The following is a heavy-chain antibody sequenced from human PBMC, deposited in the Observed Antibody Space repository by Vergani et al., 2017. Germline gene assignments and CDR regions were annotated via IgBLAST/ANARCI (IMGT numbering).Heavy chain of an antibody. D-gene: IGHD6-13*01. J-gene: IGHJ6*03. CDR1: GGSFSGYY. CDR3: ARGRQQQLVRPRSYYYYMDV. Sequence: QVQLQQWGAGLLKPSETLSLTCAVYGGSFSGYYWSWIRQPPGKGLEWIGEINHSGSTNYNPSLKSRVTISVDTSKNQFSLKLSSVTAADTAVYYCARGRQQQLVRPRSYYYYMDVWGKGTTVTVSS. V-gene: IGHV4-34*01. CDR2: INHSGST.